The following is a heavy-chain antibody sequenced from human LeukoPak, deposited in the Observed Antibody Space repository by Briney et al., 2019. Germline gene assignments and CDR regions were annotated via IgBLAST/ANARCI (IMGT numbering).Heavy chain of an antibody. V-gene: IGHV1-69*06. CDR1: GGTFSSYA. J-gene: IGHJ4*02. D-gene: IGHD4-17*01. CDR2: IIPMFATA. Sequence: SVKVSCKASGGTFSSYAISWVRQAPGQGLEWMGGIIPMFATANYAQKFQGRVTITAHKSTNTAYMDLSSLRSEDTAVYYCARERHEYGSFDYWGQGTLVTVSS. CDR3: ARERHEYGSFDY.